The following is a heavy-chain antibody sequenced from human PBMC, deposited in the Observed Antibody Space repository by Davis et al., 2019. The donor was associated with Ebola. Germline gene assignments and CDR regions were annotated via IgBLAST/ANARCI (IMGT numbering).Heavy chain of an antibody. CDR3: ARGPLGYCISTSCQGGMDV. Sequence: GESLKISCKGSGYSFTSYWIGWVRQMPGKGLEWMGIIYPGDSDTRYSPSFQGQVTISADKSISTAYLQWSSLKASDTAMYYCARGPLGYCISTSCQGGMDVWGQGTTVTVSS. D-gene: IGHD2-2*01. CDR2: IYPGDSDT. V-gene: IGHV5-51*01. J-gene: IGHJ6*02. CDR1: GYSFTSYW.